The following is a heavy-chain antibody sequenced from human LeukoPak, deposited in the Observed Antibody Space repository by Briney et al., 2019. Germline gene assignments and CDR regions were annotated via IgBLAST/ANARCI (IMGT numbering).Heavy chain of an antibody. V-gene: IGHV3-23*01. CDR3: AKDLHSSSWYNYFQH. D-gene: IGHD6-13*01. Sequence: PGGSLRLSCAASGFTFSSYAMSWVRQAPGKGLEWVSAISGGGGSTYYADSVKGRFTISRDNSKNTLYLQMNSLRAEDTAVYYCAKDLHSSSWYNYFQHWGQGTLVTVSS. J-gene: IGHJ1*01. CDR2: ISGGGGST. CDR1: GFTFSSYA.